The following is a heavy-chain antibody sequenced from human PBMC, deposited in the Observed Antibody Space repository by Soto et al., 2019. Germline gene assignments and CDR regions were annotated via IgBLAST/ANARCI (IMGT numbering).Heavy chain of an antibody. J-gene: IGHJ4*02. CDR2: IYYSGST. Sequence: PSETLPLTCTVSGGSISIGGYYLSWIRQHPGKGLEWIGYIYYSGSTYYNPSLKSRVTISVDTSKNQFSLKLSSVTAADTAVYYCARASGGGNHKDYRGQGNGGTVSS. CDR3: ARASGGGNHKDY. CDR1: GGSISIGGYY. V-gene: IGHV4-31*03. D-gene: IGHD3-10*01.